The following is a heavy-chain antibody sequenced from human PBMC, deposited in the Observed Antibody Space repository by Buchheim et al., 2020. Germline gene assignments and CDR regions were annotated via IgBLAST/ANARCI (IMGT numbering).Heavy chain of an antibody. D-gene: IGHD6-6*01. CDR3: AKDYGPEYSRSSVLDY. V-gene: IGHV3-30*18. Sequence: QVQLVESGGGAVQPGRSLRLSCAASGFTFSSYGMHWVRQAPGKGLAWVAVISYDGSNKYYADSVKGRFTISRDNSKNTLYLQMNSLRAEDTAVYYCAKDYGPEYSRSSVLDYWGQGTL. CDR2: ISYDGSNK. CDR1: GFTFSSYG. J-gene: IGHJ4*02.